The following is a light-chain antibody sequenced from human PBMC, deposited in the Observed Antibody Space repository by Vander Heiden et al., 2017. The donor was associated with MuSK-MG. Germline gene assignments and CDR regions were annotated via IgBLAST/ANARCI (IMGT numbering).Light chain of an antibody. CDR2: ASS. J-gene: IGKJ4*01. V-gene: IGKV1-9*01. Sequence: DIQLTQSPSFLSASVGDRVNITCRASQGISTYLAWYQQRLGKAPKVLIYASSILQTGVPSRFSGSGSGTEFILTISSLQPEDFATYYGQQFNRYPLTLGGGTKVEIK. CDR1: QGISTY. CDR3: QQFNRYPLT.